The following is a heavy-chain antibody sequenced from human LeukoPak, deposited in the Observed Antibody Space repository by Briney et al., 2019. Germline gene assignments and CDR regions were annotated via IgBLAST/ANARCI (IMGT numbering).Heavy chain of an antibody. CDR2: ISGSGGST. Sequence: PGGSLRLSCAASGFTFTSYAMSWVRQAPGKGLEWVSGISGSGGSTYYADSVKGRFTISRDNSKNALYLQMNSLRAEDTAVYYCAKDQIVGPDYLDYWGQGTLVTVSS. D-gene: IGHD1-26*01. CDR3: AKDQIVGPDYLDY. J-gene: IGHJ4*02. V-gene: IGHV3-23*01. CDR1: GFTFTSYA.